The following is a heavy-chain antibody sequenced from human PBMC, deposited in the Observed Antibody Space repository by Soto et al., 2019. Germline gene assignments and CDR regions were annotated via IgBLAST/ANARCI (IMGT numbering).Heavy chain of an antibody. V-gene: IGHV4-61*01. CDR1: GGSVSSGSYY. Sequence: SETLSLTCTVSGGSVSSGSYYWSWIRQPPGKGLECIGYIYYSGSTSYNPSLKSRVTISVDTSKNQFSLKLSSVTAADTAVYYCAEGRGSYHQYYFDYWGQGTLVTVSS. J-gene: IGHJ4*02. CDR2: IYYSGST. CDR3: AEGRGSYHQYYFDY. D-gene: IGHD1-26*01.